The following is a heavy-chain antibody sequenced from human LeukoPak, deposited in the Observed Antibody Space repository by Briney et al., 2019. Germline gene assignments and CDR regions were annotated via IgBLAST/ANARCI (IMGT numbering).Heavy chain of an antibody. CDR1: GFTFSSYS. J-gene: IGHJ4*02. D-gene: IGHD2-15*01. CDR2: TSSSSSYI. V-gene: IGHV3-21*01. CDR3: ARDHPQVVVVAATPEDFDY. Sequence: GGSLRLSCAASGFTFSSYSMNWVRQAPGKGLEWVSSTSSSSSYIYYADSVKGRFTISRDNAKNSLYLQMNSLRAEDTAVYYCARDHPQVVVVAATPEDFDYWGQGTLVTVSS.